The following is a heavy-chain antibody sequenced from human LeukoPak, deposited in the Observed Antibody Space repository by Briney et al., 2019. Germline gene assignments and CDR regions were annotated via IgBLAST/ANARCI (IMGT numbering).Heavy chain of an antibody. J-gene: IGHJ6*03. D-gene: IGHD5-12*01. V-gene: IGHV1-18*01. CDR3: ARGYPENYYYYYYMDV. CDR2: ISAYNGNT. CDR1: GYTFTSYG. Sequence: GASVKVSCKASGYTFTSYGISWVRQAPGQGLEWMGWISAYNGNTNYAQKLQGRVTMTTDISTSTAYMELRSLRSDDTAVYYCARGYPENYYYYYYMDVWGKGTTVTISS.